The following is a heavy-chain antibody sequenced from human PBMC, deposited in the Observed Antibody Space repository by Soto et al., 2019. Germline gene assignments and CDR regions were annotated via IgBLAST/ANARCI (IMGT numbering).Heavy chain of an antibody. D-gene: IGHD6-13*01. CDR3: ATGPPAAGLYYYYGMDV. CDR1: GYSISSGYY. V-gene: IGHV4-38-2*01. Sequence: SETLSLTCAVSGYSISSGYYWGLIRQLPGKGLEWIGSIYHSGSTYYNPSLKSRVTISVDTSKNQFSLKLSSVTAADTAVYYCATGPPAAGLYYYYGMDVRGQGTTVTVSS. J-gene: IGHJ6*02. CDR2: IYHSGST.